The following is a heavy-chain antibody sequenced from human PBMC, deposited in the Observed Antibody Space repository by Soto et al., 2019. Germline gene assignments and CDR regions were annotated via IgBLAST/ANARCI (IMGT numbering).Heavy chain of an antibody. D-gene: IGHD3-3*01. J-gene: IGHJ3*02. V-gene: IGHV3-15*07. CDR2: IKSKADRGTT. Sequence: PGGSLRLSCAASGFTFSNAWMNWVRQAPGKGLEWVGRIKSKADRGTTDYAAPVKGRIAISRDDSQKTVYLQMNSLKTEDTALYYCTTDGPFHDENLARAFHIWGQGTMVTVSS. CDR3: TTDGPFHDENLARAFHI. CDR1: GFTFSNAW.